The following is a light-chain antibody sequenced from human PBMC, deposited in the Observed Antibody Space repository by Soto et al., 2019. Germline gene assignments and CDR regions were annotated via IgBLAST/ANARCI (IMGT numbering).Light chain of an antibody. V-gene: IGKV3-15*01. Sequence: RASKNDSSNLAWYQQKPGQAPRLLIYGASTRATGIPARFSGSGSATDFTLPLSRLHSEDFAAYYCPHYSNSATLARGTKVDIK. CDR2: GAS. CDR3: PHYSNSAT. J-gene: IGKJ1*01. CDR1: KNDSSN.